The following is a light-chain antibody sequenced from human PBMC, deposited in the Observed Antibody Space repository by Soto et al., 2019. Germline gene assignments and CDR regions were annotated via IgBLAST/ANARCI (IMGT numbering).Light chain of an antibody. CDR2: KAS. V-gene: IGKV1-5*03. J-gene: IGKJ1*01. CDR1: QSVISW. CDR3: QQYNSCSWT. Sequence: DIVMNQSPSSLSVSVGDRVTLACRASQSVISWLAWYQQKPGKAPKLLIYKASSLESGVPSRFSGSGSGTEFTLTISSLQSDDSATYYCQQYNSCSWTFGQGTKVEMK.